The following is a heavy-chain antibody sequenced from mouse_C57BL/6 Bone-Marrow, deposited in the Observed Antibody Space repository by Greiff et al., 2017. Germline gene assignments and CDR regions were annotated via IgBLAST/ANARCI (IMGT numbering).Heavy chain of an antibody. CDR2: ISSGGSYT. CDR3: ARRGYYYAMDY. J-gene: IGHJ4*01. V-gene: IGHV5-6*01. CDR1: GFTFSSYG. Sequence: DVHLVESGGDLVKPGGSLKLSCAASGFTFSSYGMSWVRQTPDKRLAWVATISSGGSYTYYPDSVKGRFTISRDNAKNTLYLQMSSLKSEDTAMYYCARRGYYYAMDYWGQGTSVTVSS.